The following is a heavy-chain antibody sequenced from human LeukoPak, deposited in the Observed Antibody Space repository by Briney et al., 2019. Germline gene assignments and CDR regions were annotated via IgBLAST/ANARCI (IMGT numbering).Heavy chain of an antibody. CDR1: GDSLSTNSAA. D-gene: IGHD2-8*02. CDR2: TFYRSKWYH. Sequence: QTLSLTCAISGDSLSTNSAAWTWLRQSPSRGLEWLGRTFYRSKWYHDYGIGVKGIVTITPDISKNQFSLQLNSVTPDDTAVYYCARDKSAPGLSDYFGMDVWGQGTTVTVSS. V-gene: IGHV6-1*01. CDR3: ARDKSAPGLSDYFGMDV. J-gene: IGHJ6*02.